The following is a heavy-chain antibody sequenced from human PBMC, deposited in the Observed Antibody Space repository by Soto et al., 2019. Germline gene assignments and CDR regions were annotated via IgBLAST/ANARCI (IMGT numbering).Heavy chain of an antibody. Sequence: PGGSLRLSCAASGFTFSIYGMHWVRQAPGKGLEWLSVIYYDGSDKYYADPGKGRFTISRDNSKNTLYLELNSLRADDTAVYYCARDPDSYDSSEDTVFYYYSTMGVWGQGTTVTVSS. V-gene: IGHV3-33*01. CDR2: IYYDGSDK. CDR1: GFTFSIYG. CDR3: ARDPDSYDSSEDTVFYYYSTMGV. J-gene: IGHJ6*02. D-gene: IGHD3-22*01.